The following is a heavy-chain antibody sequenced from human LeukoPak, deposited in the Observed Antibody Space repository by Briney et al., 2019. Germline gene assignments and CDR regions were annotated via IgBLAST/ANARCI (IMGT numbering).Heavy chain of an antibody. J-gene: IGHJ3*02. CDR1: GDSISSHY. CDR3: ARGLGAVAGRIYDGFDM. Sequence: PSETLSLTCTVSGDSISSHYWSWLRQPPGKGLEGLGYIYFSGSTNYNPSLKSRVTISIDTPNNQFSLKLSSVTAADTGVYYCARGLGAVAGRIYDGFDMWGQGTMVTVSS. CDR2: IYFSGST. V-gene: IGHV4-59*11. D-gene: IGHD6-19*01.